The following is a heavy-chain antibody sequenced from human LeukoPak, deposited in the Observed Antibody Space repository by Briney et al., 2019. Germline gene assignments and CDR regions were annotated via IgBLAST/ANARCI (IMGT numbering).Heavy chain of an antibody. V-gene: IGHV1-18*01. Sequence: GASVKVSCKASGYTFTSYGISWVRQAPGQGLEWMGWISAYNGNTNYAQKLQGRVTMTTDTSTSTAYMELRSLRSDDTAVYYCARVPEWELLVGVSDWFDPWGQGTLVTVSS. CDR3: ARVPEWELLVGVSDWFDP. CDR2: ISAYNGNT. J-gene: IGHJ5*02. CDR1: GYTFTSYG. D-gene: IGHD1-26*01.